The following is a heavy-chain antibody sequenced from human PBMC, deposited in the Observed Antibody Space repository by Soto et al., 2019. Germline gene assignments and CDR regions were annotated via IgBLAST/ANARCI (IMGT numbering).Heavy chain of an antibody. J-gene: IGHJ6*02. D-gene: IGHD1-1*01. V-gene: IGHV1-2*02. Sequence: QVHLVQSGAEVKKPGASVKVSCEASGYIFTDYYIHWVRQAPGQGLEWLGWINCNNGYTNYAQKFQRRVTMTRDTSITTAYMELSSLRPDDTAVYYCARDNDPDQYYHCMDVWGQWTTV. CDR2: INCNNGYT. CDR1: GYIFTDYY. CDR3: ARDNDPDQYYHCMDV.